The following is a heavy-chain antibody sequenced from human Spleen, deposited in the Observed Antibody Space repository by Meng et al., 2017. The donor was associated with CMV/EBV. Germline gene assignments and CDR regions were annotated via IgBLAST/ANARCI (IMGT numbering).Heavy chain of an antibody. V-gene: IGHV4-31*02. CDR2: IHHSGST. CDR3: AREVCSTTSCSYDY. D-gene: IGHD2-2*01. J-gene: IGHJ4*02. CDR1: GGSISTGGHY. Sequence: SGGSISTGGHYWSWIRQHPGKGLEWIGYIHHSGSTHSNPSLTSRVTMSVDTSKNQFSLKLSSVIAADTAVYYCAREVCSTTSCSYDYWGQGTLVTVS.